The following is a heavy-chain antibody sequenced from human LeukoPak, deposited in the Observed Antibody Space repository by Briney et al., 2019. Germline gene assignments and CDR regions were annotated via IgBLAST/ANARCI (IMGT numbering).Heavy chain of an antibody. CDR3: AKADLRNYYISGSPDY. V-gene: IGHV3-23*01. Sequence: GGSLRLSCAVSGFTFSRYAMTWVRQSPGKGLEWVSTVSGSGGSTYHADSVKGRFTISRDNSKNTLHLQMNNLRPEDTAVYYCAKADLRNYYISGSPDYWGQGTLVTVSS. J-gene: IGHJ4*02. CDR2: VSGSGGST. CDR1: GFTFSRYA. D-gene: IGHD3-10*01.